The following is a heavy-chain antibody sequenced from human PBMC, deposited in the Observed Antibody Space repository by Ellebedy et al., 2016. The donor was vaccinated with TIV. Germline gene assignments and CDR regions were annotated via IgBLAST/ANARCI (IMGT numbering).Heavy chain of an antibody. V-gene: IGHV4-59*08. CDR1: GGSFSSYY. CDR3: ARHGFDP. J-gene: IGHJ5*02. Sequence: MPSETLSLTCAVYGGSFSSYYWSRIRQPPGKGLEWIGYIYYSGSTNYNPSLKSRVTISVDTSKNQFSLKLSSVTAADTAVYYCARHGFDPWGQGTLVTVSS. CDR2: IYYSGST.